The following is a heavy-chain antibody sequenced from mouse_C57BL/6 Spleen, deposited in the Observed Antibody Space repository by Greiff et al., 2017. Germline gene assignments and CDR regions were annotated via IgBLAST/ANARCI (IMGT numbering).Heavy chain of an antibody. CDR3: TLRLPEVFAY. Sequence: VQLQQSGAELVRPGASVTLSCKASGYTFTDYEMHWVKQTPVHGLEWIGAIAPETGGTAYNQKFKGKAILTADKSSSTAYMELRSLTAEDSAVYYCTLRLPEVFAYWGQGTLVTVSA. J-gene: IGHJ3*01. V-gene: IGHV1-15*01. CDR1: GYTFTDYE. D-gene: IGHD2-2*01. CDR2: IAPETGGT.